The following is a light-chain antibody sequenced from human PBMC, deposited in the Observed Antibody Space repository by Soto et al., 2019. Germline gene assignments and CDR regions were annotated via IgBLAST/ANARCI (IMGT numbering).Light chain of an antibody. CDR1: SSNIGGNS. V-gene: IGLV1-51*01. J-gene: IGLJ2*01. Sequence: QSVMTQPPSVSAAPGQRVTISCSGSSSNIGGNSVSWYQQLPGTAPKLLIYDDDKRPSGVPDRFSGSKSGNTASLTVSGLQAEDEADYYCSSYAGSDNFVLFGGGTKLTVL. CDR3: SSYAGSDNFVL. CDR2: DDD.